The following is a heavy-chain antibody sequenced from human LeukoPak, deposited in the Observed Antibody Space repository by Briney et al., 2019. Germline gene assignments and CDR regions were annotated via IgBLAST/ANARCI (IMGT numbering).Heavy chain of an antibody. CDR3: ARDGYSSGWYGPNNWFDP. CDR1: GYTFTSYA. J-gene: IGHJ5*02. V-gene: IGHV1-2*02. D-gene: IGHD6-19*01. Sequence: ASVKVSCKASGYTFTSYAMNWVRQAPGQGLGWMGWINPNSGGTNYAQKFQGRVTMTRDTSISTAYMELSRLRSDDTAVYYCARDGYSSGWYGPNNWFDPWGQGTLVTVSS. CDR2: INPNSGGT.